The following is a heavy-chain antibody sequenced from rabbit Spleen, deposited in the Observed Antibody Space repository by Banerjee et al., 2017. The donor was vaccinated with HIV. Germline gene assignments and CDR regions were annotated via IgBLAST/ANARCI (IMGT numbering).Heavy chain of an antibody. CDR3: ARDLVAVIGWNFNL. CDR2: INTITGKP. D-gene: IGHD4-2*01. CDR1: GFSFSAVAV. Sequence: QEQLVESGGGLVKPEGSLTLSCTASGFSFSAVAVMCWVRQTPGKGLEWIACINTITGKPVYATWAKGRFTISRTSSTTVTLQMTSLTAADTATYFCARDLVAVIGWNFNLWGQGTLVTVS. J-gene: IGHJ4*01. V-gene: IGHV1S45*01.